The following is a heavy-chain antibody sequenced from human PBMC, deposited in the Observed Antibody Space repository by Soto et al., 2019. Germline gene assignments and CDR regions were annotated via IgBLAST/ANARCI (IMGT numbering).Heavy chain of an antibody. D-gene: IGHD3-10*01. Sequence: EVQLLESGGDLVQPGGSLRLSCIASGVTFSTYAMSWVRQAPGKGLEWVSAISGSGGTTYYADSVKGRFTISRDNSTNTLYLQMNSLRAEDTAVYYCAKHRAGFGSGSDTYYFDVWGQGTLVTVSS. CDR2: ISGSGGTT. CDR3: AKHRAGFGSGSDTYYFDV. CDR1: GVTFSTYA. V-gene: IGHV3-23*01. J-gene: IGHJ4*02.